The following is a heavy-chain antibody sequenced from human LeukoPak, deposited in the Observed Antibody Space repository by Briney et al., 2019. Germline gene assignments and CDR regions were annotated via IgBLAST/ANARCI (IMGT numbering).Heavy chain of an antibody. CDR1: GFTFSFYS. J-gene: IGHJ4*02. V-gene: IGHV3-48*02. Sequence: GGSLRLSCAASGFTFSFYSMHWVRQAPGKGLEWVSYISSGSTTIYYADSVKGRFTVSRDNAKNSLYLQINSLRDDDTAVYYCARGEDYWGQGTLVTVPS. CDR3: ARGEDY. CDR2: ISSGSTTI.